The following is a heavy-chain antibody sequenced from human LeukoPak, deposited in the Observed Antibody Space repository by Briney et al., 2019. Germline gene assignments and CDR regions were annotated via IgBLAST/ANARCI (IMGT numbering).Heavy chain of an antibody. CDR3: ARRVTTVVTAYYYYMDV. J-gene: IGHJ6*03. V-gene: IGHV1-46*01. Sequence: ASVKVSCKASGYTFTSYYMHWVRQAPGQGLEWMGIINPSGGSTSYAQKFQGRVTMTRDTSTSTVYMELSSLRSEDTAVYYCARRVTTVVTAYYYYMDVWGKGTTVTVSS. CDR1: GYTFTSYY. D-gene: IGHD4-23*01. CDR2: INPSGGST.